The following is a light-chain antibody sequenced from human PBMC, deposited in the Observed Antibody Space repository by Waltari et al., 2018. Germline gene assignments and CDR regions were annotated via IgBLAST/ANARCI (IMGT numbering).Light chain of an antibody. V-gene: IGLV1-44*01. J-gene: IGLJ2*01. CDR1: RSNIGKNA. Sequence: QSVLTQPPSASGTPGQTVSFSCSGSRSNIGKNAVTWYPQLPGTAPKPLIYNNNKRPSGVPDRFSASKSATSASLSISGLQSEDEADYHCAAWDDSLNGVVFGGGTKLTVL. CDR2: NNN. CDR3: AAWDDSLNGVV.